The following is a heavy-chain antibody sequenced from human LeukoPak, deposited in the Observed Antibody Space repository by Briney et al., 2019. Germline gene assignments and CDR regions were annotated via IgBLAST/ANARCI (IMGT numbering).Heavy chain of an antibody. J-gene: IGHJ6*02. D-gene: IGHD2-2*02. CDR1: GYTFTSYG. CDR2: IIPILGIA. Sequence: GASVKVSCKASGYTFTSYGISWVRQAPGQGLEWMGRIIPILGIANYAQKFQGRVTITADKSTSTAYMELSSLRSEDTAVYYCARSAHIPPPNYYYGMDVWGQGTTVTVSS. V-gene: IGHV1-69*04. CDR3: ARSAHIPPPNYYYGMDV.